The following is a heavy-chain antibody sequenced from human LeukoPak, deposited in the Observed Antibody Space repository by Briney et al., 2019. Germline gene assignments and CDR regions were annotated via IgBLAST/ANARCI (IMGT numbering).Heavy chain of an antibody. CDR3: AKDIAAATYYYMDV. D-gene: IGHD6-13*01. Sequence: GRSLRLSCAASGFTFSSYGMHWVRQAPGKGLEWVAVISYDGSNKYYADSVKGRFTISRDNSKNTLYLQMNSLRAEDTAVYYCAKDIAAATYYYMDVWGKGTTVTISS. CDR2: ISYDGSNK. J-gene: IGHJ6*03. CDR1: GFTFSSYG. V-gene: IGHV3-30*18.